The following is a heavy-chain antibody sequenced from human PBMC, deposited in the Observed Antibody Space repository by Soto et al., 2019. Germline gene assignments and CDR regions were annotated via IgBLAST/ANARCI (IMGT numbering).Heavy chain of an antibody. Sequence: SETLSLTCAVYGGSFSAYYWSWIRQPPGKGLEWIGEINHSGGTSYNPSLKSRVTISVDTSKSQFSLKLTSVTAADRAVYYCARGSVDTVDISGFYEYWGQGTKVPVSS. CDR1: GGSFSAYY. CDR3: ARGSVDTVDISGFYEY. D-gene: IGHD3-22*01. J-gene: IGHJ4*02. V-gene: IGHV4-34*01. CDR2: INHSGGT.